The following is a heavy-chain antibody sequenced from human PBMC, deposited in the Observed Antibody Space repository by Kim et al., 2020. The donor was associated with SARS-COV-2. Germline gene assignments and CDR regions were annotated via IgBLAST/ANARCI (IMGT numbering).Heavy chain of an antibody. J-gene: IGHJ3*02. CDR3: TRILGTTLAFWDAFD. CDR1: GFTFNDSP. V-gene: IGHV3-73*01. D-gene: IGHD1-1*01. Sequence: GGSLRLSCAASGFTFNDSPMHWVRQASGKGLEWVGRIRSKANRYGTAYAASVKGRFTISRDDSKNTAYLQMNSLKTEDTAVYYCTRILGTTLAFWDAFD. CDR2: IRSKANRYGT.